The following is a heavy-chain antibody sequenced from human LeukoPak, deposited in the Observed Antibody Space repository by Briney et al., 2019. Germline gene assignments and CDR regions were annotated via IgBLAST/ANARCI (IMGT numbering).Heavy chain of an antibody. V-gene: IGHV3-48*01. D-gene: IGHD3-22*01. CDR3: ARGGTTMIVVVIDY. CDR1: GFTFSSYG. CDR2: ISSSSSTI. Sequence: GGSLRLSCAASGFTFSSYGMSWVRQAPGKGLEWVSYISSSSSTIYYADSVKGRFTISRDNAKNSLYLQMNSLRAEDTAVYYCARGGTTMIVVVIDYWGQGTLVTVSS. J-gene: IGHJ4*02.